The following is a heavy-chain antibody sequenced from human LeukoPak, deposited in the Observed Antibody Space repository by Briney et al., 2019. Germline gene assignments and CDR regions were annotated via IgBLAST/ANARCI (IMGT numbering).Heavy chain of an antibody. CDR2: IYHSGST. Sequence: PSETLSLTCAVSGYSISSGYYWGWIRQPPGKGLEWIGSIYHSGSTYYNPSLKSRVTISVDTSKNQVSLKLSSVTAADTAVYYCARASPDCSSTSCYTGGAFDIWGQGTMVTVSS. CDR1: GYSISSGYY. J-gene: IGHJ3*02. D-gene: IGHD2-2*02. CDR3: ARASPDCSSTSCYTGGAFDI. V-gene: IGHV4-38-2*01.